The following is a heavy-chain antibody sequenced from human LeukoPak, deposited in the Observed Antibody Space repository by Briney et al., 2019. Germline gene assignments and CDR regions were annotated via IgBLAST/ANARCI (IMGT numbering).Heavy chain of an antibody. V-gene: IGHV4-30-2*01. CDR1: GGSISSGGYS. D-gene: IGHD1-26*01. CDR2: IYHSGST. Sequence: SQTLSLTCAVSGGSISSGGYSWSWIRQPPGRGLGWIGYIYHSGSTYYNPSLKSRVTISVYRSKNQFSLKLSSVTAADTAVYYCARASLVAAMTVDYWGQGTLVTVAS. J-gene: IGHJ4*02. CDR3: ARASLVAAMTVDY.